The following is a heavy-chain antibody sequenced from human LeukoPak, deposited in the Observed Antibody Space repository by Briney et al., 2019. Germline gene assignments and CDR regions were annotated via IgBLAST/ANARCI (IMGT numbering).Heavy chain of an antibody. CDR2: INPNSGGT. V-gene: IGHV1-2*02. Sequence: ASVKVSCKASGYTFTGYYMHWVRQAPGQGLEWMGWINPNSGGTNYAQKFQGRVTMTWDTSISTAYMELSRLRSDDTAVYYCARDGRWELLGADNWFDPWGQGTLVTVSS. CDR1: GYTFTGYY. J-gene: IGHJ5*02. D-gene: IGHD1-26*01. CDR3: ARDGRWELLGADNWFDP.